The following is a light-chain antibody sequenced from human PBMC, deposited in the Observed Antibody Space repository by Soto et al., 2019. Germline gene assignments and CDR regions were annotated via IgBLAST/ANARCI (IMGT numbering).Light chain of an antibody. Sequence: VLRQSPGNLTMSPGERATLSCRASQSVNSFYLAWFQQKPGQAPRLLIYGASSRATGIPDRFSGSGSGTDFTLTISRLEPEDFAVYYCQQYGISGTFGQGTKVDIK. CDR3: QQYGISGT. V-gene: IGKV3-20*01. J-gene: IGKJ1*01. CDR1: QSVNSFY. CDR2: GAS.